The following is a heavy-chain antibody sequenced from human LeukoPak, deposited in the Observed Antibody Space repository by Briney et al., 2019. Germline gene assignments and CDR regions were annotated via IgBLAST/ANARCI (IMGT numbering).Heavy chain of an antibody. J-gene: IGHJ5*02. CDR2: IYPGDSDT. V-gene: IGHV5-51*01. CDR3: ARLNYYDSSGSKFDP. Sequence: GESLKISCKVSGHSVYNYWIGWVRQMPGKGLEWMGIIYPGDSDTRYSPSFQGQVTISADKSISTAYLQWSSLKASDTAMYYCARLNYYDSSGSKFDPWGQGTLVTVPS. D-gene: IGHD3-22*01. CDR1: GHSVYNYW.